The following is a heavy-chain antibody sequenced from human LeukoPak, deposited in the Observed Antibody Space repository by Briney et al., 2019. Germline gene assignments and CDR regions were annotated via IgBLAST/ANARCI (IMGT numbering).Heavy chain of an antibody. CDR1: GFTFSNYW. V-gene: IGHV3-74*01. J-gene: IGHJ4*02. CDR3: ARGGTSGSLIY. CDR2: INSDGSTT. Sequence: GGSLRLSCAASGFTFSNYWTHWVRQAPGKGLVWVSRINSDGSTTSYGDSVKGRFTISRDNAKNTLYLQMNSLRAEDTGVYYCARGGTSGSLIYWGQGTLVTVSS. D-gene: IGHD1-26*01.